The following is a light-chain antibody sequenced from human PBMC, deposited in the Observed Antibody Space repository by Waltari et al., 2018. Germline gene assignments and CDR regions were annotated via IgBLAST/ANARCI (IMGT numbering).Light chain of an antibody. CDR2: EGS. J-gene: IGLJ2*01. Sequence: QSALTQPASVSGSPGQSITISCTGTSTDVGSDNLLSWYQQHPGKAPKLMIYEGSKRPSGVSNRFSGSKSGNTASLTISGLQAEDEADYYCCSYAGSSTLVFGGGTKLTVL. CDR1: STDVGSDNL. CDR3: CSYAGSSTLV. V-gene: IGLV2-23*01.